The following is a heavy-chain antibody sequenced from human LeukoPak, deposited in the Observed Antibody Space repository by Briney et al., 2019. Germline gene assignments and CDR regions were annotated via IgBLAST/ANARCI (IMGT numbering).Heavy chain of an antibody. J-gene: IGHJ5*02. CDR2: IYPGDSDT. CDR3: AREYYYDSSGDNWFDP. D-gene: IGHD3-22*01. V-gene: IGHV5-51*01. Sequence: GESLKISCKGSGYSFTSYWIGWVRQMPGKGLEWMGIIYPGDSDTRYSPSFQGQVTISADKSISTAYLQWSSLKASDTAMYYCAREYYYDSSGDNWFDPWGQGTLDTVSS. CDR1: GYSFTSYW.